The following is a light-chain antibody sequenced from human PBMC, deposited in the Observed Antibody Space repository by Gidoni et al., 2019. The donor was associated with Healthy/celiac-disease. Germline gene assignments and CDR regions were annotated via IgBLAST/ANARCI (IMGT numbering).Light chain of an antibody. CDR2: AAS. CDR1: QSVSSY. Sequence: DIQTAQSPSSLSASVGDRVTVTCRASQSVSSYLDWYQQKPGKAPKLLIYAASSLHSGVPSRFSGSGSGTDFTLTISSLQPEDFATYYCQQSYSTPYSFGQGTKLEIK. J-gene: IGKJ2*03. V-gene: IGKV1-39*01. CDR3: QQSYSTPYS.